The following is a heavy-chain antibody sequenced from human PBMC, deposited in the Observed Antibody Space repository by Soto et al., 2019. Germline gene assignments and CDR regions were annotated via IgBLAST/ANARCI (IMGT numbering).Heavy chain of an antibody. Sequence: HVQLVQSGAEVKKPGASVKISCKASGYTFTSYHMDWVRQAPGQGLEWMGKISPSGDRTWFAQKFRGGVTVTRDTSTSTDYMELSSLRYEDTAVYYCARDGGNYGDDDYWGQGTLVTVSS. V-gene: IGHV1-46*01. J-gene: IGHJ4*02. D-gene: IGHD4-17*01. CDR1: GYTFTSYH. CDR3: ARDGGNYGDDDY. CDR2: ISPSGDRT.